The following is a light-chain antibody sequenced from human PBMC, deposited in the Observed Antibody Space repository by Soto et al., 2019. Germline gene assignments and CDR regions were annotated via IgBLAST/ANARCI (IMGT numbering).Light chain of an antibody. V-gene: IGKV3-20*01. J-gene: IGKJ5*01. CDR1: QTVSSSY. Sequence: EILLTQSPGTLSLSPGEGATLSCRASQTVSSSYLAWYQQKFGQAPRLLIYGASSRATGIPDRFSGSGSGTDFTLTISRLEPEDFAVYYCQQYGTSLGITFGQGTRLEIK. CDR3: QQYGTSLGIT. CDR2: GAS.